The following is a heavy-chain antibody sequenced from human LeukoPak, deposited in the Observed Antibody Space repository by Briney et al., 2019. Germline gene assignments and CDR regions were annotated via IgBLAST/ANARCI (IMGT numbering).Heavy chain of an antibody. CDR2: ISSSGSTI. D-gene: IGHD3-16*02. J-gene: IGHJ4*02. CDR1: GFAFSDYY. V-gene: IGHV3-11*01. Sequence: GGSLRLSCAASGFAFSDYYMSWIRQAPGKGLEWVSYISSSGSTIYYADSVKGRFTISRDNAKNSLYLQMNSLRAEDTAVYYCARYMITFGGVIVSLGYWGQGTLVTVSS. CDR3: ARYMITFGGVIVSLGY.